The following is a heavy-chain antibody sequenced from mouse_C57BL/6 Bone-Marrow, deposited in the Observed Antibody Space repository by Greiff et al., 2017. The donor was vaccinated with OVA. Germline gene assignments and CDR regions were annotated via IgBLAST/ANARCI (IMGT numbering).Heavy chain of an antibody. D-gene: IGHD2-5*01. V-gene: IGHV14-4*01. Sequence: VQLKQSGAELVRPGASVKLSCTASGFNITDDYMHWVKQRPEQGLEWIGWIDPENGDTEYASKFQGKATITADTSSNTAYLQLSSLTSEDTAVYYCTTRYSNYYFDYWGQGTTLTVSS. J-gene: IGHJ2*01. CDR3: TTRYSNYYFDY. CDR2: IDPENGDT. CDR1: GFNITDDY.